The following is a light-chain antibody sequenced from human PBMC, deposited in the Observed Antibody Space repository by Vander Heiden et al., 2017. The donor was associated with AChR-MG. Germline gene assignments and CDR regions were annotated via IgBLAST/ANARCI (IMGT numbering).Light chain of an antibody. Sequence: NFMLTQPHSVSESPGKTVIISCTRSSGSLASNFVQWYQQRPGSAPTTVIYEDDHRPSGVPDRFSGSIDTSSNSASLTISGLKTEDEADYYCQSYDTDNQVFGTGTKVTVL. V-gene: IGLV6-57*04. CDR1: SGSLASNF. CDR3: QSYDTDNQV. CDR2: EDD. J-gene: IGLJ1*01.